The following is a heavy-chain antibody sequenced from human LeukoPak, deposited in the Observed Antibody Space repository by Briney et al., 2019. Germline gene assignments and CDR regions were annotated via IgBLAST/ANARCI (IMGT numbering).Heavy chain of an antibody. Sequence: GGSLRLSCAASGFTFSSYWMSWVRRAPGKGLEWVANIKQDGSEKYYVDSVKGRFTTSRDNAKNSLYLQMNSLRAEDMAVYYCARDKCGSGSYYNDCWGQGTLVTVSS. CDR2: IKQDGSEK. CDR3: ARDKCGSGSYYNDC. J-gene: IGHJ4*02. CDR1: GFTFSSYW. D-gene: IGHD3-10*01. V-gene: IGHV3-7*01.